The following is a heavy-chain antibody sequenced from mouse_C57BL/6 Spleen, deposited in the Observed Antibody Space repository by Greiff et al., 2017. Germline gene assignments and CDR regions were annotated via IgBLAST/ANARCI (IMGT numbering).Heavy chain of an antibody. CDR3: ARVYDGSHGDY. CDR1: GYTFTSYD. CDR2: IYPRDGST. J-gene: IGHJ2*01. D-gene: IGHD2-3*01. Sequence: VQGVESGPELVKPGASVKLSCKASGYTFTSYDINWVKQRPGQGLEWIGWIYPRDGSTKYNEKFKGKATLTVDTSSSTAYMELHSLTSEDSAVYFCARVYDGSHGDYWGQGTTLTVSS. V-gene: IGHV1-85*01.